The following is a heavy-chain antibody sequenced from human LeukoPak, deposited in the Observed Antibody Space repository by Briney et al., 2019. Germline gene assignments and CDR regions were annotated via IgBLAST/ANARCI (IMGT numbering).Heavy chain of an antibody. CDR3: ATGRYWYGSEN. CDR1: AGSIKSYY. Sequence: SETLSLTCTVSAGSIKSYYWSWIRQPPGKGLEWVGFVYYTGTTNYNPSLKSRVTISLDASKNQFSLKLLSMTTADTAVYYCATGRYWYGSENWGQGTLVTVSS. V-gene: IGHV4-59*01. CDR2: VYYTGTT. D-gene: IGHD3-10*01. J-gene: IGHJ4*02.